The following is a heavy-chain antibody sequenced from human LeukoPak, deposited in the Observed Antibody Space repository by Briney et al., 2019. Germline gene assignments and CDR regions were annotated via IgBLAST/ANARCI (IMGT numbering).Heavy chain of an antibody. CDR3: ATLRRGSGSYYNPTYDS. CDR1: GFTFSDYW. J-gene: IGHJ4*02. Sequence: GGSLRLSCAASGFTFSDYWMSWVRQAPGKGLEWVANIKQDGSEKHYVDSVKGRFTISRDNARNSLFLQVNTLRAEDTAEYYCATLRRGSGSYYNPTYDSWGQGTLVAVSS. CDR2: IKQDGSEK. V-gene: IGHV3-7*01. D-gene: IGHD3-10*01.